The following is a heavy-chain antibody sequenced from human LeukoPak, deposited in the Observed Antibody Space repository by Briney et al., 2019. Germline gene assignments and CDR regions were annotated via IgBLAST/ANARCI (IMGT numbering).Heavy chain of an antibody. CDR2: LNPSSGDT. CDR1: GYTFTGYF. Sequence: ASVKVSCKASGYTFTGYFMHWVRQAPGQGLECMGWLNPSSGDTNYAQKFQGRVTMTRDTSISTAYMELSRLRSDDTAVYYCARADHGARSNGFYTLDYWGQGILVTVSS. D-gene: IGHD2-2*02. CDR3: ARADHGARSNGFYTLDY. J-gene: IGHJ4*02. V-gene: IGHV1-2*02.